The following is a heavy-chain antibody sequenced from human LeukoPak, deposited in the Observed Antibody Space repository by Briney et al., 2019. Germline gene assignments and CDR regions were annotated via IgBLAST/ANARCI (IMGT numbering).Heavy chain of an antibody. Sequence: GGSLRLSCAASGFTFSSYDMHWVRQATGKGLEWVSAIGTAGDTYYPGSVKGRFTISRENAKNSLYLQMNSLRAGDTAVYYCARGKTLRYFDGLSNYYYYGMDVWGQGTTVTVSS. CDR1: GFTFSSYD. D-gene: IGHD3-9*01. J-gene: IGHJ6*02. CDR3: ARGKTLRYFDGLSNYYYYGMDV. CDR2: IGTAGDT. V-gene: IGHV3-13*01.